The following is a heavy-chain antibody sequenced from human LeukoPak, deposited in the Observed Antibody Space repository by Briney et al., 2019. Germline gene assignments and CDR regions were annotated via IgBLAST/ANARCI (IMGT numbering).Heavy chain of an antibody. CDR1: GFTFSSNW. J-gene: IGHJ4*02. CDR2: IKGDGSST. Sequence: GGSLRLSCAASGFTFSSNWMHWVRQAPGKGLVWISRIKGDGSSTSYADSVKGRFTISRDNGKNTLYLQMNSLRAEDTAVYYCAREEIGWDYWGQGTLVTVSS. V-gene: IGHV3-74*01. D-gene: IGHD2-15*01. CDR3: AREEIGWDY.